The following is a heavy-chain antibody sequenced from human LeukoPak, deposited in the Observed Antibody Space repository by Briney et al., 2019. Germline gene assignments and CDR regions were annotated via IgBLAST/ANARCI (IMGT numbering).Heavy chain of an antibody. CDR1: GFTFSSYA. CDR2: ISGSGGST. D-gene: IGHD7-27*01. J-gene: IGHJ4*02. CDR3: VRHTGTYFDY. V-gene: IGHV3-23*01. Sequence: GGSLRLSCAASGFTFSSYAISWVRQAPGKGLEWVSAISGSGGSTYYADSVKGRFTISRDNAKNSLYLQMNSLRAEDTAVYYCVRHTGTYFDYWGQGTLVTVSS.